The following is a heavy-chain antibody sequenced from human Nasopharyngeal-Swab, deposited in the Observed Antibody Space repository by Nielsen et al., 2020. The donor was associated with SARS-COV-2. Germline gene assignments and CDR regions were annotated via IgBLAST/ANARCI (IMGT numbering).Heavy chain of an antibody. CDR2: INPNSGGT. Sequence: ASVKVSCKASGYTFTGYYMNWVRQAPGQGLEWMGRINPNSGGTNYAQKFQGRVTMTRDTSISTAYMELSRLRSDDTAVYYCAREPRYSYGLFDPWGQGTLVTVSS. V-gene: IGHV1-2*06. CDR3: AREPRYSYGLFDP. J-gene: IGHJ5*02. CDR1: GYTFTGYY. D-gene: IGHD5-18*01.